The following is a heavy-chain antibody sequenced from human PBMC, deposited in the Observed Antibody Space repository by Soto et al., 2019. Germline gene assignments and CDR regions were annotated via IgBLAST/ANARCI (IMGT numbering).Heavy chain of an antibody. D-gene: IGHD1-1*01. J-gene: IGHJ4*02. Sequence: SETLSLTCTVSGGSISRGAYYWSWIRQHPGKGLEWIGYIYYSGSTYYNPSLKSRVTISVDTSKNQFSLKLSSVTAADTAVYYCVRGTGGGALFDYWGQGTLVTVSS. CDR2: IYYSGST. CDR1: GGSISRGAYY. CDR3: VRGTGGGALFDY. V-gene: IGHV4-31*03.